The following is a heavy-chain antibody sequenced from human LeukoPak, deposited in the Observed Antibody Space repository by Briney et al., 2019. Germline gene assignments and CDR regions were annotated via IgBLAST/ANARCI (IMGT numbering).Heavy chain of an antibody. CDR1: GYTFTSYD. CDR3: ARSIFGVVISYYYYYMDV. D-gene: IGHD3-3*02. Sequence: ASVKVSCKASGYTFTSYDINWVRQATGQRLEWMGWMNPNSGNTGYAQKFQGRVTMTRNTSISTAYMELSSLRSEDTAVYYCARSIFGVVISYYYYYMDVWGKGTTVTVSS. CDR2: MNPNSGNT. V-gene: IGHV1-8*01. J-gene: IGHJ6*03.